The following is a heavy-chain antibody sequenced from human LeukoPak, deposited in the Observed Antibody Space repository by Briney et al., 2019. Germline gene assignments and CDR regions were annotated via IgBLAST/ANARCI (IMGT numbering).Heavy chain of an antibody. CDR2: IRYDGSNK. V-gene: IGHV3-30*02. Sequence: PGGSLRLSCAASGFTFSSQGMHWVRQAPGKGLEWVAFIRYDGSNKYYADSVKGRFTISRDNSKNTLYLQMNSLRAEDTAVYYCAKDRMGATLPNWFDPWGQGTLVTVSS. J-gene: IGHJ5*02. CDR1: GFTFSSQG. CDR3: AKDRMGATLPNWFDP. D-gene: IGHD1-26*01.